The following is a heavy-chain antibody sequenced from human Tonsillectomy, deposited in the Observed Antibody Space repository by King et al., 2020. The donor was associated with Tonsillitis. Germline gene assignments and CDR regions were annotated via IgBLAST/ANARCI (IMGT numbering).Heavy chain of an antibody. D-gene: IGHD2-15*01. CDR2: ISSSSSYI. J-gene: IGHJ6*02. CDR3: ASDCMGGSCYPYYYGMYV. V-gene: IGHV3-21*01. CDR1: GFTFSSYS. Sequence: VQLVESGGGLVKPGGSLRLSCAASGFTFSSYSMNWVRQSPGKGLEWVSSISSSSSYIYYADSVKGRFAISRDNAKHSLYLQMNSLRAEDTAVYYCASDCMGGSCYPYYYGMYVWGQGTTVTVSS.